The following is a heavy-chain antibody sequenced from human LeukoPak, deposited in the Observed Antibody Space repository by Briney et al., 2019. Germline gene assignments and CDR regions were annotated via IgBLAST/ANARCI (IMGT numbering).Heavy chain of an antibody. D-gene: IGHD3-10*01. V-gene: IGHV3-21*04. Sequence: GGSLRLSCAASGFTFSTYSMNWVRQAPAKGLEWVSSISGSGTYIYYADSLKGRFTISRDNAKNSLYLQMNSLRAEDTAVYYCATWPGAWYGEDYWGQGTLVTVSS. CDR3: ATWPGAWYGEDY. CDR1: GFTFSTYS. CDR2: ISGSGTYI. J-gene: IGHJ4*02.